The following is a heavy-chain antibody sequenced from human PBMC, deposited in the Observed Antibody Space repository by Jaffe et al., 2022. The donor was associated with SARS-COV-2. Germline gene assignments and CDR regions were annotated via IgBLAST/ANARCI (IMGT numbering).Heavy chain of an antibody. CDR1: GGSFSGYY. D-gene: IGHD1-26*01. V-gene: IGHV4-34*02. CDR2: ITHSGSA. CDR3: TRGESSGSYYAYFDS. J-gene: IGHJ4*02. Sequence: QVPLQQWGAGLLKPSETLSLTCAVYGGSFSGYYWNWIRQSPTKGLEWIGEITHSGSANYNPSLKSRVTMSVDTSKNQFSLKLTSVTAADTAVYYCTRGESSGSYYAYFDSWGQGTQVTVSS.